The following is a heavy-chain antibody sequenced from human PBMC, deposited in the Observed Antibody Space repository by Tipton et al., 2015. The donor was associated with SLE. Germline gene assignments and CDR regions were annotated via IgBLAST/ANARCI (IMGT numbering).Heavy chain of an antibody. V-gene: IGHV1-2*02. CDR3: ARGDYYDSSGWDY. D-gene: IGHD3-22*01. Sequence: QLVQSGAEVKKPGASVKVSCKASGYTFTGYYMHWVRQAPGQGLEWMGWINPNSGGTNYAQKFQGRVTMTRDTSTSTVYMELSSLRSEDTAVYYCARGDYYDSSGWDYWGQGTLVTVSS. J-gene: IGHJ4*02. CDR1: GYTFTGYY. CDR2: INPNSGGT.